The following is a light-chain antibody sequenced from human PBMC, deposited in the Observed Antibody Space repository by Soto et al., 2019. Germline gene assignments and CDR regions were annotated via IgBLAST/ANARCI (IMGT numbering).Light chain of an antibody. CDR3: QQYDNPNLTVT. J-gene: IGKJ4*01. Sequence: DIQMTQSPSSLSASVGDRVTITCQASQDISNYLNWYQQKPGKAPKLLIYGASYLETGVPSRFSGSGSGTDFTFTISSLQPEDIATYYCQQYDNPNLTVTFGGGTKVEIK. CDR2: GAS. CDR1: QDISNY. V-gene: IGKV1-33*01.